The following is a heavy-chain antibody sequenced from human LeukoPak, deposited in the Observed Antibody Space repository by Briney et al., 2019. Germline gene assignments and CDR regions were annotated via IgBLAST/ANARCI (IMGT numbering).Heavy chain of an antibody. CDR2: IYPGDSDT. Sequence: GESLKISCKGSGYSFTSYWIGWVRQMPGKGLEWKGIIYPGDSDTRYSPSFQGQVTISADKSISTAYLQWSSLKASDTAMYYCARSSNYDFWSGYHPNWFDPWGQGTLVTVSS. J-gene: IGHJ5*02. V-gene: IGHV5-51*01. D-gene: IGHD3-3*01. CDR3: ARSSNYDFWSGYHPNWFDP. CDR1: GYSFTSYW.